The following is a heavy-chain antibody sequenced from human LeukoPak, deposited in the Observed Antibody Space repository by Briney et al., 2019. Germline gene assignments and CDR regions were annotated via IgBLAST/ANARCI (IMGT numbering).Heavy chain of an antibody. CDR2: IYYSGGS. D-gene: IGHD6-13*01. J-gene: IGHJ3*02. CDR1: GGSISSYH. CDR3: ARALTYSSSSVSAFDI. Sequence: SEPLSLTCTVSGGSISSYHWSWIRQPPGKGLEWIGYIYYSGGSYDSPSLKSRVTISRDTSNNQVSLKLTSVTAADTAVYYCARALTYSSSSVSAFDIWGQGTMVTVSS. V-gene: IGHV4-59*01.